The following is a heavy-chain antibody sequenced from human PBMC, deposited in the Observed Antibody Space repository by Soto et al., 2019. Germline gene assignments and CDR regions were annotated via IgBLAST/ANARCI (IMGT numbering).Heavy chain of an antibody. J-gene: IGHJ6*02. CDR3: TRYPDTTTVFGVENYGLDV. CDR1: GFTFGDNA. Sequence: PGRAVRGSCTGPGFTFGDNAMHWVRKAPGKGLEWVGCIRSKAFGGTTQYAASVKGRLTISRDDSKTIAYLQINSLKTENTVVYYCTRYPDTTTVFGVENYGLDVWGQGTTVTVSS. CDR2: IRSKAFGGTT. V-gene: IGHV3-49*04. D-gene: IGHD3-3*01.